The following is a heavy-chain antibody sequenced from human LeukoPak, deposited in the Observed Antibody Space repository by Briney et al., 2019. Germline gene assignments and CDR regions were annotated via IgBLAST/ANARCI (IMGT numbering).Heavy chain of an antibody. J-gene: IGHJ6*02. Sequence: PGGSLRLSCATSGFTFSSYEMNWVRQAPGKGLEWVSYISSSGSTIYYADSVKGRFTISRDNAKNSLYLQMNSLRAEDTAVYYCARDSSSWYPSYYYGMDVWGQGTLVTVSS. V-gene: IGHV3-48*03. D-gene: IGHD6-13*01. CDR3: ARDSSSWYPSYYYGMDV. CDR1: GFTFSSYE. CDR2: ISSSGSTI.